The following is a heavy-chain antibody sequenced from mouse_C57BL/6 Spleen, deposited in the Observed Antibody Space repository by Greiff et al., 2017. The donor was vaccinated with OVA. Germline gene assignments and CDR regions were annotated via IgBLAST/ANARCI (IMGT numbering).Heavy chain of an antibody. CDR3: ARRYYYGRSLDY. J-gene: IGHJ2*01. Sequence: EVKLVESGGGLVKPGGSLKLSCAASGFTFSDYGMHWVRQAPEKGLEWVAYISSGSSTIYYADTVKGRFTISRDNAKNTLFLQMTSLRSEDTAMYYCARRYYYGRSLDYWGQGTTLTVSA. CDR2: ISSGSSTI. D-gene: IGHD1-1*01. CDR1: GFTFSDYG. V-gene: IGHV5-17*01.